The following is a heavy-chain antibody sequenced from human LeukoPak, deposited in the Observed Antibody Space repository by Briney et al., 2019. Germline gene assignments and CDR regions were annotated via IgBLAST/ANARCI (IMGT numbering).Heavy chain of an antibody. CDR1: GFTFSSYE. Sequence: GGSLRLSCAASGFTFSSYEMNWVRQAPGKGLEWVSYISSSLITIYYADSVKGRFTISRDNAKNSLYLQMNSLRAEDTAVYYCARNYPRGPVDYWGQGTLVTVSS. CDR3: ARNYPRGPVDY. CDR2: ISSSLITI. J-gene: IGHJ4*02. D-gene: IGHD1-7*01. V-gene: IGHV3-48*03.